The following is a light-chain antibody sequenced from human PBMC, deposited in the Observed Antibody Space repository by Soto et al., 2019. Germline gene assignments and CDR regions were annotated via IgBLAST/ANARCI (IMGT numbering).Light chain of an antibody. CDR3: QQRSNWPIT. Sequence: EIVMTQSPATLSVSPVERATLSFSASQSVNSKLAWYQQKPGRAPRLLIYGASTRATGIPARFSGSGSGTDFTLTISSLEPEDFAVYYCQQRSNWPITFGQGTRLEI. J-gene: IGKJ5*01. CDR1: QSVNSK. CDR2: GAS. V-gene: IGKV3-15*01.